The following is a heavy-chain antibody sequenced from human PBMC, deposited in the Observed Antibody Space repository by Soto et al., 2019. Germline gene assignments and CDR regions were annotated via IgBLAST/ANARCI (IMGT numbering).Heavy chain of an antibody. CDR2: MSPYSGNT. Sequence: QVQLVQSGDEVRKPGSSVKVSCKASGYFFVNYGTAWVRQAPGQGLEWMGWMSPYSGNTHYASKVQGRLTMTTDTPTSTAYMDLGRLTSDDTAVYYCAMVDNYVTPTPQDVWGQGTTVTVSS. J-gene: IGHJ6*02. CDR1: GYFFVNYG. CDR3: AMVDNYVTPTPQDV. V-gene: IGHV1-18*01. D-gene: IGHD3-16*01.